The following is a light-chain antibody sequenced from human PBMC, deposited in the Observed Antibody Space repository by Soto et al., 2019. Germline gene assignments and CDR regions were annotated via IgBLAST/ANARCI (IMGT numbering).Light chain of an antibody. CDR3: QQRSNWPPIT. CDR1: QSVSIY. CDR2: DAS. Sequence: EIVLTQSPATLSLSPWERATLSCRASQSVSIYLAWYQQRPGQAPRLLIYDASNRATGIPARFSGSGSGTDFTLTISSLEPEDFAVYYCQQRSNWPPITFGQGTRLEIK. J-gene: IGKJ5*01. V-gene: IGKV3-11*01.